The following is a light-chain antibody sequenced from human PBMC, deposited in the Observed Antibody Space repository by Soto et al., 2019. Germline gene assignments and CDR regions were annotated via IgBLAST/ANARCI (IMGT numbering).Light chain of an antibody. Sequence: DIQMTQPPSTLSASVGDRVTITCRASQSISTWLAWYQQKPGKAPKLLIYKASNLEGGVPSRFSGSGSGTEFTITINSLQPDDFATYYCQQYNTYPLSFGGGTTVEIK. CDR3: QQYNTYPLS. J-gene: IGKJ4*01. V-gene: IGKV1-5*03. CDR2: KAS. CDR1: QSISTW.